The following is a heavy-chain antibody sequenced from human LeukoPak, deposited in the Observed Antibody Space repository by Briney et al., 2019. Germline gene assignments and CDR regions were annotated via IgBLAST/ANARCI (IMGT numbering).Heavy chain of an antibody. V-gene: IGHV4-34*01. D-gene: IGHD3-10*01. J-gene: IGHJ6*02. CDR2: INHSGST. CDR3: ARDPTEGVPMDV. Sequence: PSETLSLTCAVYGGSFNGYYWSWIRQPPGKGLEWIGEINHSGSTNYNPSLKSRVTISVDTSKNQFSLKLSSVTAEDTAVYYCARDPTEGVPMDVWGQGTTVTVSS. CDR1: GGSFNGYY.